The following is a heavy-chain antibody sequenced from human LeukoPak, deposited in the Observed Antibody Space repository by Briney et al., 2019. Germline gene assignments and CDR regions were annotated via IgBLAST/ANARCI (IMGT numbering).Heavy chain of an antibody. J-gene: IGHJ4*02. CDR3: AKDQKWGPADYYFDS. V-gene: IGHV3-30*18. CDR1: GFTLSNYA. Sequence: GRSLRLSCAASGFTLSNYAMHWVRQAPGKGLEWVTVISTDGKDKKYADSVKGRFAISRDNSKNTLDLQMNSLRAEDTAVYYCAKDQKWGPADYYFDSWGQGTLVTVSS. CDR2: ISTDGKDK. D-gene: IGHD2-2*01.